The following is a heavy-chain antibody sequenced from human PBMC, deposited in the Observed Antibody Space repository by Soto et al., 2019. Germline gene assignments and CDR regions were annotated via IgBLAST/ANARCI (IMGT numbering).Heavy chain of an antibody. CDR2: INPSGGST. Sequence: QVQLVQSGAEVKKPGASVKVSCKASGYTFTSYYMHWVRQAPGQGLEWMGIINPSGGSTSYAQKFQGRVTMTRDTSTSTVYMELSSLRSEDTAVYYCARERREALLWFGELLSDAFDIWGQGTMVTVSS. J-gene: IGHJ3*02. CDR3: ARERREALLWFGELLSDAFDI. CDR1: GYTFTSYY. V-gene: IGHV1-46*03. D-gene: IGHD3-10*01.